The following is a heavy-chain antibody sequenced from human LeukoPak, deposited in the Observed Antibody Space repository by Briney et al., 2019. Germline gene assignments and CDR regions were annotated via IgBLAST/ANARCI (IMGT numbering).Heavy chain of an antibody. Sequence: KPGGSLRLSCAASGFTFSSYSMNWVRQAPGKGLEWVSSISSSSSYIYYADSVKGRFTISRDNAKNSLYLQMNSLRAEDTAVYYCARDGRSSSWFVPFDYWGQGTLVTVSS. CDR3: ARDGRSSSWFVPFDY. CDR1: GFTFSSYS. D-gene: IGHD6-13*01. CDR2: ISSSSSYI. V-gene: IGHV3-21*01. J-gene: IGHJ4*02.